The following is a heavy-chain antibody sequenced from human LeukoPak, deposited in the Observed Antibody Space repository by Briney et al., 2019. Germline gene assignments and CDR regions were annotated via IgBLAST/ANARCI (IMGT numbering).Heavy chain of an antibody. D-gene: IGHD2/OR15-2a*01. V-gene: IGHV3-74*01. Sequence: GGSLRLSCAASGFTFSSYSMNWVRQAPGKGLVWVSHTNSDGSWTGYADSVKGRFTISKDNAKNTVSLQMNNLRAEDTAVYYCVTFYETYWGRGTLVTVSS. CDR1: GFTFSSYS. J-gene: IGHJ4*02. CDR2: TNSDGSWT. CDR3: VTFYETY.